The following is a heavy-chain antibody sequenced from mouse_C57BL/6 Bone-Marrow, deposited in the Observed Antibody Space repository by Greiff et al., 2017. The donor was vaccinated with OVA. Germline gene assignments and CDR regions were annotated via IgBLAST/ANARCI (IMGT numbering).Heavy chain of an antibody. Sequence: QVQLQQSGAELVKPGASVKMSCKASGYTFTSYWITWVKQRPGQGLEWIGDIYPGSGSTNYNEKFKSKATLTVDTSSSTAYMQLSSLTSEDSAVYYCARTLTTVDYFDYWGQGTTLTVSS. J-gene: IGHJ2*01. CDR2: IYPGSGST. CDR3: ARTLTTVDYFDY. V-gene: IGHV1-55*01. D-gene: IGHD1-1*01. CDR1: GYTFTSYW.